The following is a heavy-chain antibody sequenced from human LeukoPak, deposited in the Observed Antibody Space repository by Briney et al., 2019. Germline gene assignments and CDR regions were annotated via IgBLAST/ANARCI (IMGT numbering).Heavy chain of an antibody. Sequence: ASEKVSCKASGATFSRYTISWVRQAPGQGLEWMGRIIPILGIANYAQKFPGRVTITADKSTSTAYMELSSLRSEDTAVYYCARDRDSSGWYYFDYWGQGTLVTVSS. D-gene: IGHD6-19*01. CDR2: IIPILGIA. V-gene: IGHV1-69*04. J-gene: IGHJ4*02. CDR3: ARDRDSSGWYYFDY. CDR1: GATFSRYT.